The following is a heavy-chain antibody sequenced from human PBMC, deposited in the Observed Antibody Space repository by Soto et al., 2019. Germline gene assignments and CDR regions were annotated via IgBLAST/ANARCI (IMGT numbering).Heavy chain of an antibody. CDR1: GFTFSDFY. D-gene: IGHD5-18*01. Sequence: GGSLRLSCAASGFTFSDFYMSWVRQAPGKGLEWVSYISTGSSTIYYADSVKGRLTISRDNAKNSLYLQMNSLRVEDTAVYYCVRHGAVDTTNWFDPWGQGTLVTVSS. J-gene: IGHJ5*02. V-gene: IGHV3-11*01. CDR2: ISTGSSTI. CDR3: VRHGAVDTTNWFDP.